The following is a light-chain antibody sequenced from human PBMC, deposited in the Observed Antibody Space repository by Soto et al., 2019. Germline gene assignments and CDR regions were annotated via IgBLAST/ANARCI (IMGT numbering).Light chain of an antibody. Sequence: EIVMTQSPATLSVSPGERATLSCRVSQSVSSNLAWYQQKPCQVTRLLIYGSSTTSTGIRARFGGTGSGTDFNLTISSLQSEDFAVSYCQQYNNWPQTVGQGTKVE. CDR3: QQYNNWPQT. V-gene: IGKV3-15*01. CDR2: GSS. CDR1: QSVSSN. J-gene: IGKJ1*01.